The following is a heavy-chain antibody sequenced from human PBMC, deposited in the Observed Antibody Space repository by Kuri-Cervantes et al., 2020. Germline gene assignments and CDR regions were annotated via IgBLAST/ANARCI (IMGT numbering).Heavy chain of an antibody. CDR2: ISYDGSNK. CDR3: ARDREYSSSSPLDY. D-gene: IGHD6-6*01. CDR1: GFTFSSYA. V-gene: IGHV3-30-3*01. J-gene: IGHJ4*02. Sequence: GESLKISCAASGFTFSSYAMHWVRQAPGKGLEWVAVISYDGSNKYYADSVKGRFTISRDNSKNTLYLQVNSLRAEDTAVYYCARDREYSSSSPLDYWGQGTLVTVSS.